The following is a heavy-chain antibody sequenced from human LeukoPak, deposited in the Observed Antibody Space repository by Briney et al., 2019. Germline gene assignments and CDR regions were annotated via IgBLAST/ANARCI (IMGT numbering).Heavy chain of an antibody. D-gene: IGHD3-3*01. V-gene: IGHV3-21*01. Sequence: GGSLRVSCAASGFTFSSVWMTWVRQAPGKGLEWVSSISSSSSYIYYADSVKGRFTISRDNAKNSLYLQMNSLRAEDTAVYYCARDLEGPYYFDYWGQGTLVTVSS. CDR1: GFTFSSVW. CDR2: ISSSSSYI. J-gene: IGHJ4*02. CDR3: ARDLEGPYYFDY.